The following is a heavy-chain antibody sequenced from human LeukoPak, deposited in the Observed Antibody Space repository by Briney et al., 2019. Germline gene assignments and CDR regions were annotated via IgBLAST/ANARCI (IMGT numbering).Heavy chain of an antibody. CDR2: ISGSGGST. Sequence: GGSLRLSCAASGFTFSSYAMSWVRQAPGKGLAWVSAISGSGGSTYYADSVKGRFTISRDNSKNTLYLQMNSLRAEDTAVYYCAKYIDPTRYCSGGSCYSARKQQYYYYYYGMDVWGQGTTVTVSS. J-gene: IGHJ6*02. D-gene: IGHD2-15*01. CDR3: AKYIDPTRYCSGGSCYSARKQQYYYYYYGMDV. CDR1: GFTFSSYA. V-gene: IGHV3-23*01.